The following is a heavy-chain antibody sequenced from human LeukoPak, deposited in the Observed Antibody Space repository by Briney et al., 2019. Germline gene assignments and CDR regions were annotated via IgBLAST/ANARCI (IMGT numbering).Heavy chain of an antibody. Sequence: PSETLSLTCTVSGGSISSSSYYWGWIRQPPGKGLEWIGSIYYSGSTYYNPSLKSRVTISVDTSKNQFSLKLSSVTAADTAVYYCATPGMVNDAFDIWGQGTMVTVSS. D-gene: IGHD5-18*01. J-gene: IGHJ3*02. CDR1: GGSISSSSYY. CDR2: IYYSGST. V-gene: IGHV4-39*01. CDR3: ATPGMVNDAFDI.